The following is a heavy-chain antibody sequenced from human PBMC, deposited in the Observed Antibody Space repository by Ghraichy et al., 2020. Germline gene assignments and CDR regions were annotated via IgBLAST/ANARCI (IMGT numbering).Heavy chain of an antibody. J-gene: IGHJ4*02. V-gene: IGHV3-30*03. CDR1: GFTFSSYG. Sequence: GESLNISCAASGFTFSSYGMHWVRQAPGKGLEWVAVISYDGSNKYYADSVKGRFTISRDNSKNTLYLQMNSLRAEDTAGYYCVTDRYGSGRGGPDYWGQGTLVTVSS. CDR3: VTDRYGSGRGGPDY. CDR2: ISYDGSNK. D-gene: IGHD3-10*01.